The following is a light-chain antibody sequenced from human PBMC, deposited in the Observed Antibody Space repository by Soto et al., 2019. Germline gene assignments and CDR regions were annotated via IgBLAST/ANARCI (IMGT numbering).Light chain of an antibody. J-gene: IGLJ1*01. CDR3: LLSYNGPYV. CDR1: TGAVTNGHY. Sequence: QAVVTQEPSLTVSPGGTVTLTCGSSTGAVTNGHYPYWFQQRPAQAPRTLIYDTTNTPSGTPARFSGSLLGGKAALPLSGAQPEDEAEYYCLLSYNGPYVFGTGTKVTVL. V-gene: IGLV7-46*01. CDR2: DTT.